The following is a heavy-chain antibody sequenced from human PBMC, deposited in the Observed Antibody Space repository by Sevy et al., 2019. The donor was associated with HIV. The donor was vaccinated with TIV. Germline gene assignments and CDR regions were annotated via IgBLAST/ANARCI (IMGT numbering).Heavy chain of an antibody. CDR2: ISAYNGNT. D-gene: IGHD2-8*01. Sequence: ASVKVSCKASGYTFTTYGISWVRQAPGQGLEWMGWISAYNGNTNYAQKLQGRVTMTTDTSTSTAYMELRSLRSDDTAVYYWAGGRVSRPSLYSYYGMDVWGQGTTVTVSS. CDR1: GYTFTTYG. V-gene: IGHV1-18*04. J-gene: IGHJ6*02. CDR3: AGGRVSRPSLYSYYGMDV.